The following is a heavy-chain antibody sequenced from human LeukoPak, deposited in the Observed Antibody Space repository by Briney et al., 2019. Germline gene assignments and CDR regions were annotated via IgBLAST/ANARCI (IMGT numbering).Heavy chain of an antibody. Sequence: PSETLSLTCAVYGGSFSGYYWSWIRQPPGKGLEWIGKINHSGSTNYNPSLKSRVTISVDTSKNQFSLKLSSVTAADTAVYYCARAKSRGYCSSTSCYRYYGMDVWGQGTTVTVSS. CDR2: INHSGST. D-gene: IGHD2-2*02. J-gene: IGHJ6*02. CDR3: ARAKSRGYCSSTSCYRYYGMDV. CDR1: GGSFSGYY. V-gene: IGHV4-34*01.